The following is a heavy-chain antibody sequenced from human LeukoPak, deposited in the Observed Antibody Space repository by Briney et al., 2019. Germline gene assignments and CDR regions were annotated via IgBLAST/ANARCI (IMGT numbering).Heavy chain of an antibody. V-gene: IGHV3-33*01. CDR2: IWYDGSNK. D-gene: IGHD6-13*01. CDR3: ARGRRGSSWHLGWFDP. Sequence: GGSLRLSCAASGFTFSSYDMHWVRQAPGKGLEWVAVIWYDGSNKYYADSVKGRFTISRDNSKNTLYLQMNSLRAEDTAVYYCARGRRGSSWHLGWFDPWGQGTLVTVSS. CDR1: GFTFSSYD. J-gene: IGHJ5*02.